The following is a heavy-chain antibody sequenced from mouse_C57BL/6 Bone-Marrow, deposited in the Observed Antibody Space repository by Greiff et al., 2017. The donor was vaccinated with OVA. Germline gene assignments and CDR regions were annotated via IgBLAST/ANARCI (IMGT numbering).Heavy chain of an antibody. CDR2: INPNNGGT. D-gene: IGHD1-1*01. J-gene: IGHJ4*01. CDR3: ARWFITTVVALYYYAMDY. Sequence: VQLQQSGPELVKPGASVKISCKASGYTFTDYYMNWVKQSHGKSLEWIGDINPNNGGTSYNQKFKGKATLTVDKSSSTAYMELRSLTSEDSAVYYCARWFITTVVALYYYAMDYWGQGTSVTVSS. V-gene: IGHV1-26*01. CDR1: GYTFTDYY.